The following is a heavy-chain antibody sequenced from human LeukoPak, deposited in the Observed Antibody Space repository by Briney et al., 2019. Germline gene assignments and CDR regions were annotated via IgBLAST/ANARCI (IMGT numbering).Heavy chain of an antibody. V-gene: IGHV3-15*01. CDR3: TTAFRWLGGGMDV. CDR1: GFTFSNAL. D-gene: IGHD5-24*01. CDR2: IKSKTDGGTT. Sequence: KAGGSLRLSRGACGFTFSNALMSWVREAPGKGLECVGRIKSKTDGGTTDYAAPVTGRFTISRDDSKNTLYLQMNTLKTEDTAAYYCTTAFRWLGGGMDVGGQGTTVTASS. J-gene: IGHJ6*02.